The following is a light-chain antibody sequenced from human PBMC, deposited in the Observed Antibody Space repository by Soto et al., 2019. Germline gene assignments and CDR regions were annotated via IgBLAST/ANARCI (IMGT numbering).Light chain of an antibody. J-gene: IGLJ1*01. CDR1: SSDVGGYNY. CDR3: CSYAGGYTFDV. V-gene: IGLV2-11*01. Sequence: QSALTQPRSVSGSPGPSVAISCTGTSSDVGGYNYVSWYQQHPGNPPKLTIYDVNKRPSGLPYRFSGSKSGNTASLTISGLQAEDEADYHCCSYAGGYTFDVFGTGTKVTVL. CDR2: DVN.